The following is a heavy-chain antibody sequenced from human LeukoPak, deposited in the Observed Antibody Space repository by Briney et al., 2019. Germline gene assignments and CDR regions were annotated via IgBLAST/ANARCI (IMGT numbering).Heavy chain of an antibody. J-gene: IGHJ4*02. D-gene: IGHD4-17*01. CDR2: ISGGGETT. Sequence: PGGSLRLSCAASGFTFNNYAMNWVSQAPEKGLEWVSSISGGGETTYYADSAKGRFTISRDNSQNTLYLQMNSLRAEDTAVYYCARDYADYVGYFFFDYWGQGTLVTVSS. CDR1: GFTFNNYA. V-gene: IGHV3-23*01. CDR3: ARDYADYVGYFFFDY.